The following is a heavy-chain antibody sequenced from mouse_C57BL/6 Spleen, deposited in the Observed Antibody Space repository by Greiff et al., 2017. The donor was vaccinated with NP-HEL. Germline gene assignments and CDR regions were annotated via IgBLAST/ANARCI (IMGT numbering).Heavy chain of an antibody. Sequence: QVQLQQPGAELVKPRASVKLSCKASLHTSPLYFMHWLNHMPGQGLEWIGLIHPNIVITNYNEKFKSKATLTVDKSSSTAYMQLSSLTSEDSAVYYCAGHLYYGSSAGWFAYWGQGTLVTVSA. J-gene: IGHJ3*01. CDR1: LHTSPLYF. D-gene: IGHD1-1*01. V-gene: IGHV1-64*01. CDR3: AGHLYYGSSAGWFAY. CDR2: IHPNIVIT.